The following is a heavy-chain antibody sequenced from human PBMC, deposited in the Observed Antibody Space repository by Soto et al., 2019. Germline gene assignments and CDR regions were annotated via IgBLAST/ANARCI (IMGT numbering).Heavy chain of an antibody. V-gene: IGHV4-4*02. CDR3: VSLYCNNGVCYTEVFDI. D-gene: IGHD2-8*01. CDR1: SDSVKITNF. CDR2: IYHSGST. Sequence: SIARAASSDSVKITNFSVSVKKPPGTGLEWIGEIYHSGSTNYNPSLKSRVTISVDKSKNQFSLKLSSVTAADTAVYYCVSLYCNNGVCYTEVFDIWGKGTLVTVSS. J-gene: IGHJ3*02.